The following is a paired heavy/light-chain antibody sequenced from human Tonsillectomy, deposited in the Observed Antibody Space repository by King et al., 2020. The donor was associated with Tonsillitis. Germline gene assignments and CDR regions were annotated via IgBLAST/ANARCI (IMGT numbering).Heavy chain of an antibody. V-gene: IGHV5-51*03. D-gene: IGHD3-22*01. Sequence: EVHLVQSGAEVKKPGESLRISCKGSEFDFTNYWIGWVRQMPGKGLEWMGIVFPGDSHTRYSPSFQGQVTVSADKSISTAFLQWSSLQASDTAMYYCARLRGYYDKSGIRSYFDSWGQGTLVTVSS. CDR3: ARLRGYYDKSGIRSYFDS. CDR1: EFDFTNYW. J-gene: IGHJ4*02. CDR2: VFPGDSHT.
Light chain of an antibody. Sequence: DIQMTQSPSSLSASVGDRVTITCRASQSISSYLNWYQQKAGKAPKLLIYATSTLQSGVPSRFSGSGSGTDFTLTISSLQPEDFATYYCQQSDNISQAFGQGTKVEVK. V-gene: IGKV1-39*01. CDR3: QQSDNISQA. CDR1: QSISSY. CDR2: ATS. J-gene: IGKJ1*01.